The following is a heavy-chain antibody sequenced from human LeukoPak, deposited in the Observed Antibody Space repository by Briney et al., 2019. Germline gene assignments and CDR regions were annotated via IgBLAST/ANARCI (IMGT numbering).Heavy chain of an antibody. V-gene: IGHV3-11*04. CDR3: AREEYGSGSYTLYYYYSMDV. Sequence: LSLTCTVSGGSISSSSYYWGWIRQPPGKGLEWVSYISSSSGTIYYADSVKGRFTISRDNAKNSLYLQMNSLRAEDTAVYYCAREEYGSGSYTLYYYYSMDVWGQGTTVTVSS. CDR1: GGSISSSSYY. D-gene: IGHD3-10*01. CDR2: ISSSSGTI. J-gene: IGHJ6*02.